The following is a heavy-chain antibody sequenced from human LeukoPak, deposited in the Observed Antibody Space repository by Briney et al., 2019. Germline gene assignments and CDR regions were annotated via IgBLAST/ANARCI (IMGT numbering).Heavy chain of an antibody. CDR2: ISGSGGST. CDR1: GGSFSGYY. J-gene: IGHJ3*02. CDR3: AKVRWGAAAGTNAFDI. V-gene: IGHV3-23*01. D-gene: IGHD6-13*01. Sequence: ETLSLTCAVYGGSFSGYYWSWVRQAPGKGLEWVSAISGSGGSTYYADSVKGRFTISRDNSKNTLYLQMNSLRAEDTAVYYCAKVRWGAAAGTNAFDICGQGIMVTVSS.